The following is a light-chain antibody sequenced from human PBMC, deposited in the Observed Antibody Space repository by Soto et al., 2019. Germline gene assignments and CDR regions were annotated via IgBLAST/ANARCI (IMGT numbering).Light chain of an antibody. CDR1: QSISTN. Sequence: EIVVTQSPATLSVSPGERATLSCRASQSISTNLAWYQQKPGQAPRLLISGASTRATGIPARFSGSGSGTEFTLTISSLQSEDFVVYYCQQYNSWPPLTFGGGTKVEIK. CDR3: QQYNSWPPLT. V-gene: IGKV3-15*01. J-gene: IGKJ4*01. CDR2: GAS.